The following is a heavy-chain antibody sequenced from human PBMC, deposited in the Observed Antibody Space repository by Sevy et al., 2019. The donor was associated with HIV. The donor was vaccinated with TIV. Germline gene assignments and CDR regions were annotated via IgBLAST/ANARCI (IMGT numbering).Heavy chain of an antibody. V-gene: IGHV3-11*01. CDR1: GFTFSDYY. J-gene: IGHJ4*02. CDR2: INSSGSTK. Sequence: GGSLRLSCAVSGFTFSDYYMSWIRQAPGKGLEWVSYINSSGSTKYYAGSVKGRFTISRDNAKNSLDLQRNSLRAEDTAVDYGASDCFGAAAAGLGYFDYWGQGTLVTVSS. CDR3: ASDCFGAAAAGLGYFDY. D-gene: IGHD6-25*01.